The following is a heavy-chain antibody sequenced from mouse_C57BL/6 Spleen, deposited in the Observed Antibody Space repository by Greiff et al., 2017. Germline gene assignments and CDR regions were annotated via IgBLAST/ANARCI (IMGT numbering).Heavy chain of an antibody. CDR3: ARAQNYAMDY. J-gene: IGHJ4*01. CDR2: IWSGGST. V-gene: IGHV2-2*01. CDR1: GFSLTSYG. Sequence: VMLVESGPGLVQPSQRLSITCTVSGFSLTSYGVHWVRQSPGKGLEWLGVIWSGGSTDYNAAFISRLSISKDNSKSPVFFKMNSLQADDTAIYYCARAQNYAMDYWGQGTSVTVAS.